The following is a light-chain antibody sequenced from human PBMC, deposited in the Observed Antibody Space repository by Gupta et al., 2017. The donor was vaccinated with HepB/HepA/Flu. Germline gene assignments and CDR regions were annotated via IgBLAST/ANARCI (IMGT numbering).Light chain of an antibody. CDR2: GAS. Sequence: EIVMTQSPATLSVSPGERATLSCRASQSVSSNLAWYQQKPGQAPRLLIYGASTRATGIPARFSGSGSGTEXTLTISXLQSEDFAVYYCQQYNNWPPTTFGXGTKVEIK. CDR3: QQYNNWPPTT. V-gene: IGKV3-15*01. CDR1: QSVSSN. J-gene: IGKJ1*01.